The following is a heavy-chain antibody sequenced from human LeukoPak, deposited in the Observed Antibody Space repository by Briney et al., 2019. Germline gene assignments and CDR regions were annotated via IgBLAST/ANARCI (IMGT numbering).Heavy chain of an antibody. CDR2: IYTSGST. D-gene: IGHD6-19*01. V-gene: IGHV4-61*02. Sequence: PSETLSLTCTVSGGSISSGSYYWSWILQPAGKGLEWIGRIYTSGSTNYNPSLKSRVTISVDTSKNQFSLKLNSVTAADTAVYYCARDRGPANSGWHGPPSNSFDPWGQGTLVTVSS. CDR1: GGSISSGSYY. J-gene: IGHJ5*02. CDR3: ARDRGPANSGWHGPPSNSFDP.